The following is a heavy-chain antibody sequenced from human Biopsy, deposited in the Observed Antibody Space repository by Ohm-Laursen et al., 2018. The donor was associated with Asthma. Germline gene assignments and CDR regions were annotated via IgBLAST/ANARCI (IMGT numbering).Heavy chain of an antibody. CDR3: AKDVFPGWELRRGPDY. J-gene: IGHJ4*02. CDR2: ISFDGTNR. D-gene: IGHD1-26*01. Sequence: SLRLSCSAPGFSFSNYGMHWVRQAPGKGLDWVAVISFDGTNRNYTDSVKGRFTISRDNSRNTLHLQMNSLRAEDTAVYYCAKDVFPGWELRRGPDYWGQGTLVTVSS. CDR1: GFSFSNYG. V-gene: IGHV3-30*18.